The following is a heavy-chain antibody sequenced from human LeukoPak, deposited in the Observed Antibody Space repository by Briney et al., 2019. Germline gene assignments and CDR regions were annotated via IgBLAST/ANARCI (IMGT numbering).Heavy chain of an antibody. CDR2: ISYDGSNK. J-gene: IGHJ6*03. D-gene: IGHD6-13*01. CDR3: ASSSAGQPYYYYYYMDV. CDR1: GFTFSSYA. Sequence: GRSLRLSCAASGFTFSSYAMHWVRQAPGKGLEWVAVISYDGSNKYYADSVKGRFTISRDNAKNSLYLQVNSLRAEDTAVYYCASSSAGQPYYYYYYMDVWGKGTTVTVSS. V-gene: IGHV3-30-3*01.